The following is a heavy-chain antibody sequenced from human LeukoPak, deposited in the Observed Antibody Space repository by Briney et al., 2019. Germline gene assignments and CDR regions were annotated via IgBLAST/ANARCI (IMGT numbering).Heavy chain of an antibody. D-gene: IGHD1-14*01. Sequence: GGSLRLSCAASGFTFSSYAMSWVRQAPGKGLEWVALIWYDGSNKYYADSVKGRFTISRDNSKNTLYLQMNSLGAEDTAVYYCAREFVPFGAARNPGYWGQGTLVTVSS. CDR3: AREFVPFGAARNPGY. V-gene: IGHV3-33*08. CDR2: IWYDGSNK. J-gene: IGHJ4*02. CDR1: GFTFSSYA.